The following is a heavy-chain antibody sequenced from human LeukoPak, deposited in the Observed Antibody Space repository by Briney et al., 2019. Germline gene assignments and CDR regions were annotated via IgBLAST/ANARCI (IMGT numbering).Heavy chain of an antibody. CDR2: IKPDGSEK. V-gene: IGHV3-7*01. D-gene: IGHD1-26*01. CDR1: GFTFSSFW. CDR3: ARGGRVGASDY. Sequence: GGSLRLSCAASGFTFSSFWMTWVRQAPGKGLEWVANIKPDGSEKFYVDSVKGRFTISRDNAKNSLYLQMNSLRVEDTAVYYCARGGRVGASDYWGQGTLVTVSS. J-gene: IGHJ4*02.